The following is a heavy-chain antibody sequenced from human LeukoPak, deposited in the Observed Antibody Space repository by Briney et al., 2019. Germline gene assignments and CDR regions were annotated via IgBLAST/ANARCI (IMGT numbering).Heavy chain of an antibody. J-gene: IGHJ6*02. CDR2: ISSSSTYI. Sequence: GGSLRLSCAASGFTFSSNNMNWVRQAPGKGLEWVSSISSSSTYIYYADSVKGRFTISRDNARDSLWLQMNSLRAEDTAVYYCARGSRWVAGYGMDVWGQGTTVTVSS. D-gene: IGHD4-23*01. CDR1: GFTFSSNN. CDR3: ARGSRWVAGYGMDV. V-gene: IGHV3-21*01.